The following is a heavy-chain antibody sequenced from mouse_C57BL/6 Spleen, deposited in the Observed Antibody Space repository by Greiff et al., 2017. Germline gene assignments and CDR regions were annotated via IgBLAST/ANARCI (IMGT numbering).Heavy chain of an antibody. V-gene: IGHV1-80*01. CDR2: IYPGDGDT. J-gene: IGHJ2*01. CDR3: GRREYYNGSIEY. CDR1: GYAFSSYW. Sequence: QLQLQQSGAELVKPGASVKISCKASGYAFSSYWMNWVKQRPGKGLEWIGHIYPGDGDTNYNGMFKGKATLTADKSASTAYMQLSSLTSEDSAVYCCGRREYYNGSIEYWGKGTTRTVSS. D-gene: IGHD1-1*01.